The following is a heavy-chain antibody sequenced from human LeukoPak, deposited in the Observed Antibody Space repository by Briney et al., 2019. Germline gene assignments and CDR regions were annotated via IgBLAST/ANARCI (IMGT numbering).Heavy chain of an antibody. D-gene: IGHD1-26*01. CDR2: IYPGDSDT. Sequence: PGESLKISCKGSGYSFTSYWIGWVRHMPGKGLEWMGIIYPGDSDTRYSPPFQGQVTISADKSISTAYLQWSSLEASDTAMYYCARYSGSRPYYFDYWGQGTLVTVSS. J-gene: IGHJ4*02. V-gene: IGHV5-51*01. CDR3: ARYSGSRPYYFDY. CDR1: GYSFTSYW.